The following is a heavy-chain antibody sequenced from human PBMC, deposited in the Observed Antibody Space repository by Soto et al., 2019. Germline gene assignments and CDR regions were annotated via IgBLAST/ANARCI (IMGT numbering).Heavy chain of an antibody. CDR3: ARDGEQLVLNYGLDG. CDR2: INPNSGGT. CDR1: GYTFTGYY. Sequence: ASVKVSCKASGYTFTGYYMHWVRQAPGQGLEWMGWINPNSGGTNYAQKFQGWVTMTRDTSISTAYMELSRLRSDDTAVYYCARDGEQLVLNYGLDGWGQGITVTVAS. J-gene: IGHJ6*02. D-gene: IGHD6-6*01. V-gene: IGHV1-2*04.